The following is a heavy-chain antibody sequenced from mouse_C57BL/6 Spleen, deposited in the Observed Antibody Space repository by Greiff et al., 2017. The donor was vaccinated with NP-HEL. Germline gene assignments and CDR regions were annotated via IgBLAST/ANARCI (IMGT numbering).Heavy chain of an antibody. CDR3: ARGYYGSSYYYFDY. CDR1: GYTFTDYY. V-gene: IGHV1-75*01. D-gene: IGHD1-1*01. Sequence: QVQLKESGPELVKPGASVKISCKASGYTFTDYYINWVKQRPGQGLEWIGWIFPGSGSTYYNEKFKGKATLTVDKSSSTAYMLLSSLTSEDSAVYFCARGYYGSSYYYFDYWGQGTTLTVSS. J-gene: IGHJ2*01. CDR2: IFPGSGST.